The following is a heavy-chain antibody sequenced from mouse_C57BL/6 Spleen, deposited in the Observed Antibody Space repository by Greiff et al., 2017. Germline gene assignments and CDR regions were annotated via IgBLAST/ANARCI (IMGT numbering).Heavy chain of an antibody. CDR3: ARYGPYDYDGGDY. CDR1: GYAFSSTW. D-gene: IGHD2-4*01. Sequence: QVQLKESGPELVKPGASVKISCKASGYAFSSTWRNWVKQRPGKGLEWIGRIYPGDGDTNYNGKFKGKATLTADKSSSTAYMQLSSLTSEDAAVYFCARYGPYDYDGGDYWGQGTTLTVSS. CDR2: IYPGDGDT. J-gene: IGHJ2*01. V-gene: IGHV1-82*01.